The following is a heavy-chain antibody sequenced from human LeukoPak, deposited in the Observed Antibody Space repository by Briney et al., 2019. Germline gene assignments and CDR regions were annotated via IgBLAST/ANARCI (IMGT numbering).Heavy chain of an antibody. J-gene: IGHJ4*02. Sequence: AXVKVSCKTSGYTFTSYGISWVRQAPGHGLEWMGWISTYNGNTNYAQNLQGRIIMTTDTSTSTAYMELRSLRSDDTAVYYCARDTYNSGWCSDYWGQGTLVTVSS. CDR2: ISTYNGNT. D-gene: IGHD6-19*01. CDR1: GYTFTSYG. V-gene: IGHV1-18*01. CDR3: ARDTYNSGWCSDY.